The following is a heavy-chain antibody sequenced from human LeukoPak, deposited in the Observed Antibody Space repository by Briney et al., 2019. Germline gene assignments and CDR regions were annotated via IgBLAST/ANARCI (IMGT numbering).Heavy chain of an antibody. CDR2: IYYSGST. D-gene: IGHD6-19*01. V-gene: IGHV4-59*11. CDR3: ARARGYSSGWYERLTLDY. J-gene: IGHJ4*02. CDR1: GGSISSHY. Sequence: KASETLSLTCSVSGGSISSHYWSWIRQPPGKGLEWIGFIYYSGSTIYNPSLNSGSTMYTPSLKSRVTMSVDTSKHQFSLKLSSVPAADTAVYYCARARGYSSGWYERLTLDYWGQGTLVTVSS.